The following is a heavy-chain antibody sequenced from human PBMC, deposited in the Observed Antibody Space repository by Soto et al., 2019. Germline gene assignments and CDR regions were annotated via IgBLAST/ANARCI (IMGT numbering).Heavy chain of an antibody. J-gene: IGHJ4*02. CDR2: IYYSGST. V-gene: IGHV4-39*01. D-gene: IGHD5-12*01. CDR1: GGSISSSSYY. Sequence: SEXLSLTCTVSGGSISSSSYYWGWIRQPPGKGLEWIGSIYYSGSTYYNPSLKSRVTISVDTSKNQFSLKLSSVTAADTAVYYCARHRRMATIDYWGQGTLVTVSS. CDR3: ARHRRMATIDY.